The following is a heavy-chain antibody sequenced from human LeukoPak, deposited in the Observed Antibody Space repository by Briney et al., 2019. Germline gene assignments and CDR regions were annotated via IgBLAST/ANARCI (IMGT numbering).Heavy chain of an antibody. CDR3: ARQDGGYYYLDY. J-gene: IGHJ4*02. V-gene: IGHV4-34*01. CDR1: GGSFSGYY. Sequence: SETLSLTCAVYGGSFSGYYWSWIRQPPGKGLEWIGEINHSGSTNYNPSLKSRVTISVDTSKNQFSLKLSSVTAADTAVYYCARQDGGYYYLDYWGQGTLVTVSS. D-gene: IGHD3-22*01. CDR2: INHSGST.